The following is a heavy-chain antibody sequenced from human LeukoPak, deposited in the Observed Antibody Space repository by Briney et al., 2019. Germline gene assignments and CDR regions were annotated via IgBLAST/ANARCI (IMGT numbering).Heavy chain of an antibody. Sequence: GGSLRLSCVASGFTFSDYYMTWTRQAPGKGLEWVSYISSSGSDIYNADSVKGRFTISRDNAKNSLYLQMNSLRAEDTAVYYCARDPYGSGRKGSWGQGTLVTVSS. CDR2: ISSSGSDI. CDR3: ARDPYGSGRKGS. V-gene: IGHV3-11*04. CDR1: GFTFSDYY. D-gene: IGHD3-10*01. J-gene: IGHJ5*02.